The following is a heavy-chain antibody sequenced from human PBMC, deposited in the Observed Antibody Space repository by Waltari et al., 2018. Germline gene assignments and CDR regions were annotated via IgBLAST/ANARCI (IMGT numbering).Heavy chain of an antibody. V-gene: IGHV1-18*01. CDR1: GYTFTSYG. J-gene: IGHJ4*02. Sequence: QVQLVQSGAEVKKPGASVNVSCKASGYTFTSYGISWVRQAPGQGLEWMGWISAYNGNTNYAQKLQVRVTMTTDTATSTAYMELRSLRSDDTAVYYCAREAQVSKYSSSQVDYWGQGTLVIVSS. D-gene: IGHD6-13*01. CDR3: AREAQVSKYSSSQVDY. CDR2: ISAYNGNT.